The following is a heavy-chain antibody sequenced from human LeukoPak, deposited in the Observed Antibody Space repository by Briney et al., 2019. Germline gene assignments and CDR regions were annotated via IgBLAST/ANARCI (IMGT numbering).Heavy chain of an antibody. V-gene: IGHV3-7*01. CDR1: GFTSSSYW. D-gene: IGHD6-19*01. Sequence: PGGSLRLSCAASGFTSSSYWMSWVRQAPGKGLEWVANIKQDGSEKYYVDSVKGRFTISRDNAKNSLYLQMNSLRAEDTAVYYCARETSGGGFDYWGQGTLVTVSS. J-gene: IGHJ4*02. CDR2: IKQDGSEK. CDR3: ARETSGGGFDY.